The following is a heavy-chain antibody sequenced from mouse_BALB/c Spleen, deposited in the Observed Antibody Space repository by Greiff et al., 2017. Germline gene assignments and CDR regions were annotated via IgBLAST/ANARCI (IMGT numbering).Heavy chain of an antibody. D-gene: IGHD2-10*02. CDR3: ARQEYGNYRDYAMDY. J-gene: IGHJ4*01. Sequence: EVKLVESGGGLVQPGGSRKLSCAASGFTFSSFGMHWVRQAPEKGLEWVAYISSGSSTIYYADTVKGRFTISRDNPKNTLFLQMTSLRSEDTAMYYCARQEYGNYRDYAMDYWGQGTSVTVSS. CDR2: ISSGSSTI. CDR1: GFTFSSFG. V-gene: IGHV5-17*02.